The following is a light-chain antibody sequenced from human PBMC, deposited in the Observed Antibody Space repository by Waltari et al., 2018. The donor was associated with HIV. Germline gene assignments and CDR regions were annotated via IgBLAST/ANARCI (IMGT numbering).Light chain of an antibody. CDR2: HNT. CDR3: QSYDSSLSGSRV. J-gene: IGLJ3*02. Sequence: QSVLTQPPSVSGAPGQRVTISCTGSSSNIGAGYDVHWSQQLPGTAPKLLIYHNTKRPSGVPGRFSASKSGTSASLAITGLQAEDEADYYCQSYDSSLSGSRVFGGGTKLTVL. V-gene: IGLV1-40*01. CDR1: SSNIGAGYD.